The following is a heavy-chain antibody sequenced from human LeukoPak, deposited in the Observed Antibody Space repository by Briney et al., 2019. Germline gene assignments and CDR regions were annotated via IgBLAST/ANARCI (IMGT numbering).Heavy chain of an antibody. D-gene: IGHD6-19*01. CDR3: ARVVRQWLVSFYYMDA. CDR2: IYYSGST. J-gene: IGHJ6*03. V-gene: IGHV4-59*01. Sequence: PSETLSLTCTVSGGSISRYYWSWIRQPPGKGLEWIGYIYYSGSTNYNPSLKSRVTISVDTSKNQFSLKLSSVTAADTAVYYCARVVRQWLVSFYYMDAWGKGTTVTVSS. CDR1: GGSISRYY.